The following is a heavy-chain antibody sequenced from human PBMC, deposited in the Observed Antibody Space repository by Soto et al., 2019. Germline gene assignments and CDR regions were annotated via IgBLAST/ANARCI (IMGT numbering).Heavy chain of an antibody. CDR2: ISGSGGST. CDR3: ASRTSGWYFDY. D-gene: IGHD6-19*01. CDR1: GFTFSSNA. V-gene: IGHV3-23*01. J-gene: IGHJ4*02. Sequence: EVQLLESGGGLVQPGGSLRLSCTASGFTFSSNAMNWVRQAPRKGLEWVSVISGSGGSTYYADSVKGRFTISRDNSKNKLYLQMNSLRAEDTAVYYCASRTSGWYFDYSGQGTLVTVSS.